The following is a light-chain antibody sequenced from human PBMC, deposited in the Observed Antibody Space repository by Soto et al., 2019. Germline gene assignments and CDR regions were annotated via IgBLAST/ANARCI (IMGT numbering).Light chain of an antibody. V-gene: IGLV3-21*02. Sequence: SYELTQPPSVSVAPGQTARITFGGNNMGSKSVHWYHQKPGQAPVLVVYDGSDRPPGISERFSGSNSGNTATPTISRVEAGDEADYYCQVWDSSSDHPGYVFGTGTKVTVL. CDR3: QVWDSSSDHPGYV. J-gene: IGLJ1*01. CDR2: DGS. CDR1: NMGSKS.